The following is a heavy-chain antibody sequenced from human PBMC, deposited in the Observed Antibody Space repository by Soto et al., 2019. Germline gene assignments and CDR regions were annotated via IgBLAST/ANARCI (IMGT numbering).Heavy chain of an antibody. CDR1: GFTFSSYG. CDR3: VRGSSGSSYVNYYYGMDV. J-gene: IGHJ6*02. Sequence: QVQLVESGGGVVQPGRSLRLSCAASGFTFSSYGMHWVRQAPGKGLEWVAVIWYDGSKKYYADSVKGRFTIPRDNSKNTVYLQMNSLRAEDTAVYYCVRGSSGSSYVNYYYGMDVWGQGTTVTVSS. V-gene: IGHV3-33*01. D-gene: IGHD3-10*01. CDR2: IWYDGSKK.